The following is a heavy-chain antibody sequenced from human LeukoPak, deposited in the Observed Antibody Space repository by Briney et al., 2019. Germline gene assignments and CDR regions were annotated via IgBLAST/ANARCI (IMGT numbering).Heavy chain of an antibody. J-gene: IGHJ4*02. D-gene: IGHD3-10*01. CDR2: IWYGGSNK. Sequence: GRSLTLSCAVSGFTLRSYGMQWARQARDKGLEWVAVIWYGGSNKYYADSVKGRFTISRDNSKNTLYLQMNSLRAEDTAVYYCARDQYYYGSGSHPVDYWGQGTLVTVSS. CDR3: ARDQYYYGSGSHPVDY. CDR1: GFTLRSYG. V-gene: IGHV3-33*01.